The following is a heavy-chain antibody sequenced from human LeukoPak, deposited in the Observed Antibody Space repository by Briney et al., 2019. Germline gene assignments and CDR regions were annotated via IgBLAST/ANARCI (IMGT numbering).Heavy chain of an antibody. Sequence: GGSVRLSCAASGFTFSSYSMNWVRQAPGKGLEWVSLISTSSSYIYYADSVKGRFTISRGNAKNSLYLQMNTLRAEDTAVYYCARDPWGSSGYFQHWGQGALVTVSS. CDR1: GFTFSSYS. CDR2: ISTSSSYI. J-gene: IGHJ1*01. CDR3: ARDPWGSSGYFQH. V-gene: IGHV3-21*01. D-gene: IGHD6-19*01.